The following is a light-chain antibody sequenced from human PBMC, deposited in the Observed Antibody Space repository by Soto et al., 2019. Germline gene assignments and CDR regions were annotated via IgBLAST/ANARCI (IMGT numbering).Light chain of an antibody. V-gene: IGKV3-20*01. Sequence: EIVLTQSPGTLSLSPGERATLSCRASQSVSSTYIAWYQQKPGQAPRLLIYGASRRATGIPDRFSGSGSGTDFTLTISRLEPGDFAVYYCHQYGSSPWTFDQGTKVEIK. J-gene: IGKJ1*01. CDR1: QSVSSTY. CDR3: HQYGSSPWT. CDR2: GAS.